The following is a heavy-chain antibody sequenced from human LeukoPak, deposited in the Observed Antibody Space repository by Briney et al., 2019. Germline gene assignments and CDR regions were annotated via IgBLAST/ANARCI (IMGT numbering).Heavy chain of an antibody. CDR2: IFYNGDT. Sequence: SETLSLTRTVSGGSMSSYYWSWIRQPPGKGLEWIGNIFYNGDTYYNPSLKSRLTISIDTSNNHFSLRLNSVAAADTAMYFCARGWSTSWSFHFDFWGQGSLVTVSS. CDR1: GGSMSSYY. D-gene: IGHD2-2*01. J-gene: IGHJ4*02. V-gene: IGHV4-59*08. CDR3: ARGWSTSWSFHFDF.